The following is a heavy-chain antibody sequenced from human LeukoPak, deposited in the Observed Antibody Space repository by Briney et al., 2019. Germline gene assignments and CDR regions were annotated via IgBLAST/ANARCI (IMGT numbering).Heavy chain of an antibody. D-gene: IGHD3-22*01. Sequence: PGGSLRLSCAASGFTFDDYAMHWVRQAPGKGLEWVSGISWNSGSIGYADSVKGRFTISRDNAKNSLYLQMNNLRAEDTAFYYCAKSESPHLHYFDNSGSYRNWFDPWGQGSLVTVSS. CDR3: AKSESPHLHYFDNSGSYRNWFDP. CDR1: GFTFDDYA. CDR2: ISWNSGSI. J-gene: IGHJ5*02. V-gene: IGHV3-9*01.